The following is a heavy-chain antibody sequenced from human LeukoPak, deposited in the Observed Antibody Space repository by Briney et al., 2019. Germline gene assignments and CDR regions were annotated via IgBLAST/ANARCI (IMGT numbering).Heavy chain of an antibody. Sequence: GRSLRLSCAASGFTFSSYAMSWVRQAPGKGLEWVSSISGGGGNTYYADSVKGRFTISRDNSRNTVYLQLNSLRAEDTAVYYCATSPGRYCGGDCYFDSWGQGSLVTVSS. V-gene: IGHV3-23*01. J-gene: IGHJ4*02. CDR3: ATSPGRYCGGDCYFDS. CDR1: GFTFSSYA. CDR2: ISGGGGNT. D-gene: IGHD2-21*02.